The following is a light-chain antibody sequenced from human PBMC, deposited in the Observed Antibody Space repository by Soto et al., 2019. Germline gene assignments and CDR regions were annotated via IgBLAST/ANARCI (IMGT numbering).Light chain of an antibody. CDR1: SSDVGGYNY. CDR3: SSYSSSSLYV. CDR2: DVN. V-gene: IGLV2-14*03. J-gene: IGLJ1*01. Sequence: QSALTQPASVSGSPGQSLTISCTGTSSDVGGYNYVSWYQHHPGKAPKLMIYDVNNRPSGVSNRFFGSKSGNTASLTISGLQAEDEADYYYSSYSSSSLYVFGTATKLTVL.